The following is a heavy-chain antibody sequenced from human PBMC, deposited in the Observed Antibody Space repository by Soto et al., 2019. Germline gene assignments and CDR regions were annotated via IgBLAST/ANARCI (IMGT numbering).Heavy chain of an antibody. J-gene: IGHJ4*02. CDR1: GGSFSGYY. Sequence: SETLSLTCAVYGGSFSGYYWSWIRQPPGKGLEWIGEINYSGNTNYNPSLKSRVSISVHTSKNQLFLNMSSVTAADTAMYYCARHHVRGRTIVGAAEYWGQGTLVTVSS. CDR3: ARHHVRGRTIVGAAEY. D-gene: IGHD1-26*01. V-gene: IGHV4-34*01. CDR2: INYSGNT.